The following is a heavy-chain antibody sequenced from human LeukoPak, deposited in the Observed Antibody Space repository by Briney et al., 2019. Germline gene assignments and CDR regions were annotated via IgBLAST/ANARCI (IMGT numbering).Heavy chain of an antibody. Sequence: PGGSLRLSCAASGFTFSSSAMEWVRQAPGKGLEWVSSINGDSSYIYYADSVKGRFTISRDNTRNSLSLQMNSLRAEDTAVYYCARLYCSGASCYGKHYFAFWGQGAPVTVSS. CDR3: ARLYCSGASCYGKHYFAF. CDR1: GFTFSSSA. D-gene: IGHD2-15*01. V-gene: IGHV3-21*01. J-gene: IGHJ4*02. CDR2: INGDSSYI.